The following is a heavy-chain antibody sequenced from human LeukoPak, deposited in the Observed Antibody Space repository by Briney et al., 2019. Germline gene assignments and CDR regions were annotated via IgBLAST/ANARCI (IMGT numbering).Heavy chain of an antibody. V-gene: IGHV4-38-2*02. J-gene: IGHJ4*02. D-gene: IGHD6-19*01. CDR1: GYSISNGYY. Sequence: PSETLSLTCTVSGYSISNGYYWGWIRQPPGTGLEWIGSIYPSGSTFYNPSLKSRVTISVDTSKNQFSLRLSSVTAADTAVYYCARRSGIAVAGAFDYWGQGTLVTVSS. CDR3: ARRSGIAVAGAFDY. CDR2: IYPSGST.